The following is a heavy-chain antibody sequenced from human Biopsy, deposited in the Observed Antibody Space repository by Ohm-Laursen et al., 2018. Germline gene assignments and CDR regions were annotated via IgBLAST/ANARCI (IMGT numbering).Heavy chain of an antibody. V-gene: IGHV4-39*01. CDR3: ARDYDTSGYYYVS. Sequence: GTLSLTCPVSGGSISNNNYYWGWIRQPPGKGLAWIGSIFYRGSTHYKPSLKNRLNMSVDTSKNQFSLKLNSVTAADTAVYYCARDYDTSGYYYVSWGQGTLVTVSS. J-gene: IGHJ5*02. D-gene: IGHD3-22*01. CDR2: IFYRGST. CDR1: GGSISNNNYY.